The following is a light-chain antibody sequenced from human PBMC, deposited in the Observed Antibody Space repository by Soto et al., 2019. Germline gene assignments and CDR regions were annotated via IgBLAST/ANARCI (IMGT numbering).Light chain of an antibody. CDR1: QGISNY. CDR3: LQHTSYPWT. Sequence: DIQMTQSPSAMSASVGDRVTITCRASQGISNYLSWFQQKPGTVPKRLIYATSTLQSGVPSRFSGSGSGTEFTLTISSLQPEDFATYYCLQHTSYPWTFGQGTKVEIK. CDR2: ATS. J-gene: IGKJ1*01. V-gene: IGKV1-17*03.